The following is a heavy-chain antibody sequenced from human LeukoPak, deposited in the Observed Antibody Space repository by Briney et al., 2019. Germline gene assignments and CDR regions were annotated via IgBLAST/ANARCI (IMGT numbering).Heavy chain of an antibody. CDR2: IYYDGSNK. CDR1: GFTFSSYA. Sequence: GGSLRLSCAASGFTFSSYAMHWVRQAPGKGLEWVAVIYYDGSNKYYADSVKGRFTISRDNSKNTLYLQMNSLRAEDTAVYYCARDTLGAYYYDSSGYYDYWGQGTLVTVSS. J-gene: IGHJ4*02. CDR3: ARDTLGAYYYDSSGYYDY. V-gene: IGHV3-30-3*01. D-gene: IGHD3-22*01.